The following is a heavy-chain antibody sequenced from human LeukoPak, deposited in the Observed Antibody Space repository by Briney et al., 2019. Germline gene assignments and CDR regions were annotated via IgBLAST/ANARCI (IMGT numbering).Heavy chain of an antibody. D-gene: IGHD6-6*01. Sequence: GGSLRLSCAVSGFTFSGFWMSWSRQAPGNPPTRAASINSDGSEGYYADVVKGRFTISRDNAKNSLYLQINSLRAEDTAVYYCARSSYSSSSSVWGQGTMVTVSS. CDR3: ARSSYSSSSSV. V-gene: IGHV3-7*03. CDR2: INSDGSEG. J-gene: IGHJ3*01. CDR1: GFTFSGFW.